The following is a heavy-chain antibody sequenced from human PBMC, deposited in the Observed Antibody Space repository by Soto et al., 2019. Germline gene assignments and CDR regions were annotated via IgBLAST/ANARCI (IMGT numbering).Heavy chain of an antibody. CDR1: GYPFTSYG. Sequence: GASVKVSFKASGYPFTSYGVSWVRQAPGQGLEWMGWISAYNGNTNYAQKLQGRVTMTTDTSTRTAYMELRSLRSDDTAVYYCARELTMILDVWGQGTTVTVSS. CDR2: ISAYNGNT. V-gene: IGHV1-18*04. J-gene: IGHJ6*01. CDR3: ARELTMILDV. D-gene: IGHD3-22*01.